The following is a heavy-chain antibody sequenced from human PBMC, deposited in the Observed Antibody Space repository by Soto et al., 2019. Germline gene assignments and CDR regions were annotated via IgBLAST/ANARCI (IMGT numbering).Heavy chain of an antibody. V-gene: IGHV1-69*13. Sequence: SVKVSCKASGGTFSSYAISWVRQAPGQGLEWMGGIIPIFGTANYAQKFQGRVTITADESTSTAYMELSSLRSEDTAVYYCARTRERGFGNYFPPEFDYWGQGTLVTVSS. D-gene: IGHD4-4*01. CDR1: GGTFSSYA. CDR3: ARTRERGFGNYFPPEFDY. CDR2: IIPIFGTA. J-gene: IGHJ4*02.